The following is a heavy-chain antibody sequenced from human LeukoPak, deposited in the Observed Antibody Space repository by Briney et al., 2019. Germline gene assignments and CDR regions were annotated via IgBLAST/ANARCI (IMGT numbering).Heavy chain of an antibody. V-gene: IGHV1-46*01. J-gene: IGHJ4*02. Sequence: ASVKVSCKASGYTFTSYYMHWVRQAPGQGLAWMGIINPSGGSTSYAQKFQGRVTMTRDTSTSTVYMELSSLRSEDTAVYYCARDTLPSIAVAGTFDYWGQGTLVTVSS. CDR2: INPSGGST. D-gene: IGHD6-19*01. CDR3: ARDTLPSIAVAGTFDY. CDR1: GYTFTSYY.